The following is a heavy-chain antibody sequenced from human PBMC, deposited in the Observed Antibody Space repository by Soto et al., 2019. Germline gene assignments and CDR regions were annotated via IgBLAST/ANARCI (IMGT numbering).Heavy chain of an antibody. CDR1: GGYISPYF. CDR3: ARGTRATQYYDYFYGVDV. Sequence: SETLSLTGSVPGGYISPYFCTWVRQAPGKGLEWIGYISYSGSTNYNPSLKSRLTILLSTSKKQFSLKLTSVTAADTAVYYCARGTRATQYYDYFYGVDVWAKGPRSPSP. V-gene: IGHV4-59*01. CDR2: ISYSGST. J-gene: IGHJ6*02.